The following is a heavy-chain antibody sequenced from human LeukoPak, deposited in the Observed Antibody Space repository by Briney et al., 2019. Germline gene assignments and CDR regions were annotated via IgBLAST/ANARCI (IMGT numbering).Heavy chain of an antibody. CDR1: GFTFSSYW. V-gene: IGHV3-7*04. J-gene: IGHJ4*02. CDR2: IRKDGSEK. D-gene: IGHD2-21*02. Sequence: QPGGSLRLSCAASGFTFSSYWMSWVRQAPGKGPEWVANIRKDGSEKYYVDSAKGRFTISRDNAKKSLYLQMISLRAEDTAVYYCARNRDSNWGQGTLVTVSS. CDR3: ARNRDSN.